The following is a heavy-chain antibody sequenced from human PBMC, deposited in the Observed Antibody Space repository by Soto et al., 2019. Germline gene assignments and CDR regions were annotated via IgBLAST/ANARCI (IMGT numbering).Heavy chain of an antibody. CDR1: GGSFSGYY. D-gene: IGHD3-22*01. J-gene: IGHJ4*02. CDR2: INHSGST. CDR3: ARTNYYDRSGYGLHFDY. V-gene: IGHV4-34*01. Sequence: SEALSLTCAVYGGSFSGYYWSWIRQPPGKGLEWIGEINHSGSTNYNPSLKSRVTISVDTSKNQFSLKLSSVTAADTAVYYCARTNYYDRSGYGLHFDYWGQATLVTVSS.